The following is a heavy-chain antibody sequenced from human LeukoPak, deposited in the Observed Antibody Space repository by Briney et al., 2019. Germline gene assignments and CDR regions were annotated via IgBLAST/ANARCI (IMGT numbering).Heavy chain of an antibody. CDR3: TSPSGYSSGWFPSY. J-gene: IGHJ4*02. D-gene: IGHD6-19*01. CDR1: GFTFNGSA. CDR2: IRSKANSYAT. Sequence: GGSLRLSCAASGFTFNGSAMHRVRQASGKGLEWVGRIRSKANSYATAYAASVKGRFTISRDDSKNTAYLQMNSLKTEDTAVYYCTSPSGYSSGWFPSYWGQGTLVTVSS. V-gene: IGHV3-73*01.